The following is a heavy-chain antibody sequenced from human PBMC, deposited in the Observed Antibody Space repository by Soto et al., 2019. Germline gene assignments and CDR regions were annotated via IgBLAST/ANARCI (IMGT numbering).Heavy chain of an antibody. J-gene: IGHJ4*02. V-gene: IGHV1-18*01. D-gene: IGHD3-3*01. CDR1: GYTFSSYG. CDR3: ARRGLLEWLSHHDY. CDR2: ISGYNGNT. Sequence: QVQLVQSGAEVKKRGASVKVSCKASGYTFSSYGISWVREAPGQGLEWMGWISGYNGNTNYAQNLQGRVTMTTDTSTSTAYMELRSLRSDDTAVYYCARRGLLEWLSHHDYWGQGTLVTVSS.